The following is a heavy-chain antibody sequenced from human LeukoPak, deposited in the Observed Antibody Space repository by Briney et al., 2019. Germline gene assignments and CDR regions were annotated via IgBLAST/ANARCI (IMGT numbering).Heavy chain of an antibody. J-gene: IGHJ4*02. CDR3: ARGTGEQQLVGTPFDY. D-gene: IGHD6-13*01. CDR1: GGSISSDGYS. Sequence: SQTLSLTCTVSGGSISSDGYSWNWIRQPPGKGLEWIGYIYHSGSTYYNPSLKSRVTISVDRSKNQFSLKLSSVTAADTAVYYCARGTGEQQLVGTPFDYWGQGTLVTVSS. V-gene: IGHV4-30-2*01. CDR2: IYHSGST.